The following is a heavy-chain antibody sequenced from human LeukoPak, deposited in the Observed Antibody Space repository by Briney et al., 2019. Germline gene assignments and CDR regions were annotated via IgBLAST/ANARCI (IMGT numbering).Heavy chain of an antibody. Sequence: PSETLSLTCTVSGGSISSYYWSWIRQPAGKGLEWIGRIYTSGSTNYNPSLKSRVTMSVDTSKNQFSLKLSSVTAADTAVYYCARVGRLRAAAGTFDYWGQGTLVTVSS. D-gene: IGHD6-13*01. J-gene: IGHJ4*02. V-gene: IGHV4-4*07. CDR3: ARVGRLRAAAGTFDY. CDR2: IYTSGST. CDR1: GGSISSYY.